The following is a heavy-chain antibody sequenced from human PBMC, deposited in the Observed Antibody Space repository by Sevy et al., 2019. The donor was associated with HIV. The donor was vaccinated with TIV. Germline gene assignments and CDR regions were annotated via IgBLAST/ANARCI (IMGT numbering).Heavy chain of an antibody. Sequence: ASVKVSCKASGGTFSSYAISWVRQAPGQGLEWMGGIIPIFGTANYAQKFQGRVTITADESTSTAYMELSSLRSEDTAVYYCARDLGGGDFYFDYWGQGTLVIVSS. CDR1: GGTFSSYA. CDR3: ARDLGGGDFYFDY. V-gene: IGHV1-69*13. CDR2: IIPIFGTA. J-gene: IGHJ4*02. D-gene: IGHD2-21*01.